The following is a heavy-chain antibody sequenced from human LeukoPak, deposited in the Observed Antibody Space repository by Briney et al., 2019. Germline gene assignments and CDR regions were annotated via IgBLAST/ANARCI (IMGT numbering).Heavy chain of an antibody. CDR3: VKGGNLYWFDP. CDR2: ISWNSGSI. CDR1: GFTFDDYA. V-gene: IGHV3-9*01. D-gene: IGHD3-16*01. Sequence: PGRSLRLSCAASGFTFDDYAMHWVRQAPGKGLEWVSGISWNSGSIGYADSVKGRFTISRDNSKNTLYLQMNCLRAEDTAVYYCVKGGNLYWFDPWGQGTLVTVSS. J-gene: IGHJ5*02.